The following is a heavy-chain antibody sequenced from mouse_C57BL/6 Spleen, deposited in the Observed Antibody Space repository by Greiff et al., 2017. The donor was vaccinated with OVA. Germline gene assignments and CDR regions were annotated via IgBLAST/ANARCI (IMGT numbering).Heavy chain of an antibody. Sequence: EVQRVESGPGLVKPSQSLSLTCSVTGYSITSGYYWNWIRQFPGNKLEWMGYISYDGSNNYNPSLKNRISITRDTSKNLFFLKLNSVTTEDTATYYCASPTVPHYYAMDYWGQGTSVTVSS. J-gene: IGHJ4*01. CDR1: GYSITSGYY. CDR3: ASPTVPHYYAMDY. CDR2: ISYDGSN. V-gene: IGHV3-6*01. D-gene: IGHD1-1*01.